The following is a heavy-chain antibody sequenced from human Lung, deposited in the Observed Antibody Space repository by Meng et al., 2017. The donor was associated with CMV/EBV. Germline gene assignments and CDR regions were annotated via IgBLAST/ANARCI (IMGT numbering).Heavy chain of an antibody. Sequence: GESLKISCAASGFTFSSYWMHWVRQAPGKGLVWVSRISSDGSSTIYADSVKGRFTISRDNAKNTLYLQMNSLRVEDTAVYYCAGFGVTITNGLDVWGQGTXVTVSS. CDR1: GFTFSSYW. CDR2: ISSDGSST. CDR3: AGFGVTITNGLDV. D-gene: IGHD3-3*01. V-gene: IGHV3-74*01. J-gene: IGHJ6*02.